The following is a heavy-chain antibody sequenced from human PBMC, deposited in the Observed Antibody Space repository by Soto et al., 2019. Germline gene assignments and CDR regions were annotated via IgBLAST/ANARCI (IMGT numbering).Heavy chain of an antibody. CDR3: AKGSIEYSAAVDN. CDR2: ISASGGSS. Sequence: DVQLLESGGGLVQPGGSLRLSCAASGFSFSSYAMVWVRQAPGKGLEWVAVISASGGSSYLADSVEGRFTLPRDNSKNVLSLEMNSLIDEDTAIYCCAKGSIEYSAAVDNWGQGTLVVVSS. CDR1: GFSFSSYA. V-gene: IGHV3-23*01. J-gene: IGHJ4*02. D-gene: IGHD5-12*01.